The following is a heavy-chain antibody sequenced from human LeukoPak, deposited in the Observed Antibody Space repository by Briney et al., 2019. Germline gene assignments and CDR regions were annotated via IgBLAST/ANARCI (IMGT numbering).Heavy chain of an antibody. CDR1: CGSISNHY. J-gene: IGHJ4*02. V-gene: IGHV4-59*08. D-gene: IGHD5-24*01. CDR2: IYYSGST. Sequence: PSETLSLTCSVSCGSISNHYWSWIRQPPGKGLEWIGYIYYSGSTDYNPSLKSRVTISVDTYENHFSLMLTFVTAADTAVYYCARSPSRDGSNTLTLSENWGQGTLVTVSS. CDR3: ARSPSRDGSNTLTLSEN.